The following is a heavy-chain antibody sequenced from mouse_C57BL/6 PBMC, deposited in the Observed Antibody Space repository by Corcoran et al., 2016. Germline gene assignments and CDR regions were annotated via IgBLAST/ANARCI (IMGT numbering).Heavy chain of an antibody. CDR3: ARHYYGSAYWYFDV. CDR2: INPNNGGT. J-gene: IGHJ1*03. CDR1: GYTFTDYN. Sequence: EVQPQQSGPELVKPGASVKIPCKASGYTFTDYNMDWVKQSHGKSLEWIGDINPNNGGTIYNQKFKGKATLTVDKSSSTAYMELRSLTSEDTAVYYCARHYYGSAYWYFDVWGTGTTVTVSS. V-gene: IGHV1-18*01. D-gene: IGHD1-1*01.